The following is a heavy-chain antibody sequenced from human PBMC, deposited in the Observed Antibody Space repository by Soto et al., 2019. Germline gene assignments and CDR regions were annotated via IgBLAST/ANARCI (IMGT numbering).Heavy chain of an antibody. CDR1: GDSVSSGYY. J-gene: IGHJ4*02. D-gene: IGHD3-16*02. V-gene: IGHV4-61*01. CDR2: VYYSGST. CDR3: ARDRSYGFFDY. Sequence: QVQLQESGPGLVKPSETLSLTCTVSGDSVSSGYYWSWIRQPPGKGLEWIGFVYYSGSTNYNPSLKSRVTISVDTSKNQFSLKLTSVTAADTAVYYCARDRSYGFFDYWGQGALVTVSS.